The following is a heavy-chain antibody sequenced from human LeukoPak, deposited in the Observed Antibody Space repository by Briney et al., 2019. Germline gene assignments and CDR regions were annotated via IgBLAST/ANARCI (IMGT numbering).Heavy chain of an antibody. Sequence: GASVKVSCKASGYTFTSYGISWVRQAPGKGLEWVANIKEDGSDKYYVDSVKGRFTISRDNSKNSLYLQMNSLRAEDTAVYYCARVITVYNDYEEVAEYFQHWGQGTLVIVSS. CDR1: GYTFTSYG. V-gene: IGHV3-7*01. D-gene: IGHD4-17*01. CDR2: IKEDGSDK. J-gene: IGHJ1*01. CDR3: ARVITVYNDYEEVAEYFQH.